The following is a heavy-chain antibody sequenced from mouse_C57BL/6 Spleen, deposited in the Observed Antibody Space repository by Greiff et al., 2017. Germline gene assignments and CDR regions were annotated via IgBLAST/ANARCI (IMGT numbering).Heavy chain of an antibody. D-gene: IGHD1-1*01. Sequence: EVMLVESEGGLVQPGSSMKLSCTASGFNFSDYYMAWVRQVPEKGLEWVANINYDGSSTYYLDSLKSRFIISRDNAKNILYLQMSSLKSENTATYYCARDRDGSRYFDYWGQGTTLTVSS. CDR3: ARDRDGSRYFDY. CDR1: GFNFSDYY. V-gene: IGHV5-16*01. CDR2: INYDGSST. J-gene: IGHJ2*01.